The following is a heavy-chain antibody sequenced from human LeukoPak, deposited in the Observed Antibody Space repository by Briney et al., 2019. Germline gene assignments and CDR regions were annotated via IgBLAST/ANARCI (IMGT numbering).Heavy chain of an antibody. CDR3: ARHLGGNFGSGTHFVY. CDR1: GGSIDGQY. D-gene: IGHD3-10*01. CDR2: IHSNGGT. V-gene: IGHV4-59*11. J-gene: IGHJ4*02. Sequence: SETLSLTCTVSGGSIDGQYWSWIRQPPGKGLEWIGYIHSNGGTKYNPSLKSQSTMSVDTSKNQFSLKLDSVTAADTAVYYCARHLGGNFGSGTHFVYWGQGTLVTVSS.